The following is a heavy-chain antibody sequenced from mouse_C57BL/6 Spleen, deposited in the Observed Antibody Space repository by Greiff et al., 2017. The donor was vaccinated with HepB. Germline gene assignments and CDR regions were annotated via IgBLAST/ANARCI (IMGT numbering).Heavy chain of an antibody. CDR3: ARDDYGSSFSYWYFDV. Sequence: DVQLVESEGGLVQPGSSMKLSCTASGFTFSDYYMAWVRQVPEKGLEWVANINYDGSSTYYLDSLKSRFIISRDNAKNILYLQMSSLKSEDTATYYCARDDYGSSFSYWYFDVWGTGTAVTVSS. J-gene: IGHJ1*03. CDR1: GFTFSDYY. CDR2: INYDGSST. D-gene: IGHD1-1*01. V-gene: IGHV5-16*01.